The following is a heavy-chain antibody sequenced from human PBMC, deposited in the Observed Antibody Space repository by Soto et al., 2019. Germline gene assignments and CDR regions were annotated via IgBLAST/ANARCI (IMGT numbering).Heavy chain of an antibody. Sequence: SETLSLTCDVSGDSISTRSYYWGWIRQPPGKGLEWIASIYYSGATYYNPSLQSRVTISVDTSNNRFSLTLSSLTAADTAVYFCARLAYSGYLQTWGQGSLVTVSS. CDR1: GDSISTRSYY. D-gene: IGHD1-26*01. J-gene: IGHJ1*01. V-gene: IGHV4-39*02. CDR2: IYYSGAT. CDR3: ARLAYSGYLQT.